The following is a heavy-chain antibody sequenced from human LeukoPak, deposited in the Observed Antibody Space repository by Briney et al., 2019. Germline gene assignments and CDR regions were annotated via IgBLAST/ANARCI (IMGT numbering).Heavy chain of an antibody. CDR2: ISNGKT. CDR1: GFPFSSHA. CDR3: AKDPYGSGTY. V-gene: IGHV3-23*01. D-gene: IGHD3-10*01. J-gene: IGHJ4*02. Sequence: PGGSLRLSCAASGFPFSSHAMSWVRQPPGKGLEWVAAISNGKTYYADSVKGRFTISRDNSKNTLYLQMNSLRAEDTAVYYCAKDPYGSGTYWGQGTLVTVSS.